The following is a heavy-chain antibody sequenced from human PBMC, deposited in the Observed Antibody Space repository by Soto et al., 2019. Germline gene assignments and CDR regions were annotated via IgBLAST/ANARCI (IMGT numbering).Heavy chain of an antibody. CDR2: ISAYNGNT. CDR1: GYTFTSYG. D-gene: IGHD6-6*01. Sequence: QVQLVQSGAEVKKPGASVKVSCKASGYTFTSYGISWVRQAPGQGLEWMGWISAYNGNTNYAQKLQGRVTMTTDTSTSTANMELRSLRSDDTAVYYCARVPHIRGQLAPFDYWGQGTLVTVSS. J-gene: IGHJ4*02. V-gene: IGHV1-18*01. CDR3: ARVPHIRGQLAPFDY.